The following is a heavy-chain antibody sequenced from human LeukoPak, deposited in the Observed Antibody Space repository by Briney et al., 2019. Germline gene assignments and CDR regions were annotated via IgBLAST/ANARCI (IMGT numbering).Heavy chain of an antibody. D-gene: IGHD3-10*01. J-gene: IGHJ4*02. CDR1: GYTFTSYA. CDR3: ARLYYYGSGSASRSYYFDY. V-gene: IGHV7-4-1*02. Sequence: ASVKVSCKASGYTFTSYAMNWVRQAPGQGLEWMGWINTNTGNPTYAQGFTGRFVFSLDTSVSTAYLQISSLKAEDTAVYYCARLYYYGSGSASRSYYFDYWGQGTLVTVSS. CDR2: INTNTGNP.